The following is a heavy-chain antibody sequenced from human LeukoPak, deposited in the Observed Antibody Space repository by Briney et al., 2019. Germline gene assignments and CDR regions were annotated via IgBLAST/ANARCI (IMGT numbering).Heavy chain of an antibody. J-gene: IGHJ2*01. Sequence: SETLSLTCTVSGGSMSHHWSWIRQSPGKGLEWIGYISHTASTNYNPSLRSRITISLDTSKNQFSLKLNSVTAADTAVYYCATNRAELWGRGTLVTVSS. V-gene: IGHV4-59*08. CDR2: ISHTAST. CDR1: GGSMSHH. CDR3: ATNRAEL. D-gene: IGHD2-2*01.